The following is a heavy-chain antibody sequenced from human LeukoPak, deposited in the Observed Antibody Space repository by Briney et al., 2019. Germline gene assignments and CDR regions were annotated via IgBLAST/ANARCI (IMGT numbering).Heavy chain of an antibody. CDR2: IGAYNGDT. CDR3: TRDHCRGDNCPSFDY. Sequence: GASVKVSCNPSGYTLTSFGISGVPQAPGQGLEWMGWIGAYNGDTNYAQKFQGRVTMTTDTSTSTAYMDLRSLRSDDTAVYYCTRDHCRGDNCPSFDYWGQGTLVTVSS. J-gene: IGHJ4*02. V-gene: IGHV1-18*01. CDR1: GYTLTSFG. D-gene: IGHD2-15*01.